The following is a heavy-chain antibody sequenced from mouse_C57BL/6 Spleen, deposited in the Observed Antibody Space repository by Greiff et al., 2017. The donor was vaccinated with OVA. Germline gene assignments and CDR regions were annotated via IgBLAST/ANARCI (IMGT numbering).Heavy chain of an antibody. D-gene: IGHD3-3*01. J-gene: IGHJ4*01. CDR3: AREGRPRAMDY. CDR2: IHPNSGST. V-gene: IGHV1-64*01. CDR1: GYTFTSYW. Sequence: VQLQQPGAELVKPGASVKLSCKASGYTFTSYWMHWVKQTPGQGLEWIGMIHPNSGSTNYNEKFKSKATLTVDKSSSTAFMQLSSLTSEDSALYYCAREGRPRAMDYWGQGTSVTVSS.